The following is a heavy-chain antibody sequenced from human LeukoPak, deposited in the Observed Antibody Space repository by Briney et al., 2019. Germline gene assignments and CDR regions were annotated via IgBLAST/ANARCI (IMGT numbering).Heavy chain of an antibody. CDR3: ARASPRSTVTTSPLGY. Sequence: GRSLRLSCAASGFTFSSYAMHWVRQAPGKGLEWVAVISYDGSNKYYADSVKGRFTISRDNSKNTLYLQMNSLRAEDTAVYYCARASPRSTVTTSPLGYWGQGTLVTVSS. V-gene: IGHV3-30*04. D-gene: IGHD4-17*01. J-gene: IGHJ4*02. CDR2: ISYDGSNK. CDR1: GFTFSSYA.